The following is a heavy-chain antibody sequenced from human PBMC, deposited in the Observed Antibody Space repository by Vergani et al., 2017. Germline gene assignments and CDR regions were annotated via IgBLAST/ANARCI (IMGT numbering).Heavy chain of an antibody. CDR2: IKQDGSEK. J-gene: IGHJ4*02. Sequence: EVQLVESGGGLVQPGGSLRLSCAASGFTFSSYWMSWVRQAPGKGLEWVANIKQDGSEKYYLDSVTGRFTITRDNAKSSLYLQMNSLRAEDTAVYYCARGVVDTAMVRGYLGQGTLVTVSS. CDR3: ARGVVDTAMVRGY. CDR1: GFTFSSYW. V-gene: IGHV3-7*01. D-gene: IGHD5-18*01.